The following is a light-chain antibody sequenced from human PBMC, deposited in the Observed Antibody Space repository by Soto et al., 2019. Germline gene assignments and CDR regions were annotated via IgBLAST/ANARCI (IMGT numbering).Light chain of an antibody. V-gene: IGKV1-5*03. CDR3: QHYNSYSEA. CDR2: KAS. J-gene: IGKJ1*01. CDR1: QSISGH. Sequence: IQRTQSPSSLSASVLYRVTITCLASQSISGHLNWYQQKPGKAPKLLIYKASTLKSGVPSRFSGSGSGTEFTLTISSLQPDDFATYYCQHYNSYSEAFGQGTKVDIK.